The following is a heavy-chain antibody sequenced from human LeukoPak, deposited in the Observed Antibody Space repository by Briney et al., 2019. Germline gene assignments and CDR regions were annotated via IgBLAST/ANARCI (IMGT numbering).Heavy chain of an antibody. CDR1: GYTFTSYG. J-gene: IGHJ4*02. D-gene: IGHD3-22*01. CDR3: ARELPPRRNYDSRGYYSYYFDY. V-gene: IGHV1-18*01. Sequence: ASVKVSCKASGYTFTSYGIIWVRQAPGQGLDWMGWISAYNGNTKYAQKFQGRVTMTTDTSTSTAYMEVRSLRSDDTAVYYCARELPPRRNYDSRGYYSYYFDYWGQGTLVTVSS. CDR2: ISAYNGNT.